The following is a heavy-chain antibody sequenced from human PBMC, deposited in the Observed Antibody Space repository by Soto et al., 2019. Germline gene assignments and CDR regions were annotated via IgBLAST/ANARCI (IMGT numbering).Heavy chain of an antibody. V-gene: IGHV1-69*01. J-gene: IGHJ6*02. CDR1: GGTFSTYA. Sequence: QEQLVQSGAEIKKPGSSVKISCEASGGTFSTYAFSWVRQAPGQGLEWLGGIIPIFGSPRYAQKFQGRVTITADEFLSTAYMELSSLRSDDTAVYYCARYVADITSSYQDPPEDYYYGMDVWGQGTTVTVSS. CDR3: ARYVADITSSYQDPPEDYYYGMDV. CDR2: IIPIFGSP. D-gene: IGHD2-2*01.